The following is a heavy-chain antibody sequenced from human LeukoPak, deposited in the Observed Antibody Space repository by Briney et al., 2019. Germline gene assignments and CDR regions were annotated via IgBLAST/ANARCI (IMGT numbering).Heavy chain of an antibody. V-gene: IGHV3-23*01. CDR1: GFTFSSFG. Sequence: GGSLRLSCAASGFTFSSFGVSWVRQAPGKGLEWVSAISSTGGTAYYADSVKGRFTISRDNSKNTLYLQMNSLRAEDTAVYYCAKPRTPGYCSGGSCYYYYYYMDVWGKGTTVTISS. CDR3: AKPRTPGYCSGGSCYYYYYYMDV. D-gene: IGHD2-15*01. CDR2: ISSTGGTA. J-gene: IGHJ6*03.